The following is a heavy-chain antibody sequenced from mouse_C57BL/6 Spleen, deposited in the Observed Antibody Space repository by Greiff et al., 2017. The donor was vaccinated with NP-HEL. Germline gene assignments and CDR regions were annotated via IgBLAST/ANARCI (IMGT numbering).Heavy chain of an antibody. CDR2: INPNNGGT. J-gene: IGHJ3*01. CDR1: GYTFTDYY. Sequence: EVQLQQSGPELVKPGASVKISCKASGYTFTDYYMNWVKQSHGKSLEWIGDINPNNGGTSYNQKFKGKATLTVDKSSSTAYMELRSLTSEDSAVYYCARIWDEFAYWGQGTLVTVSA. V-gene: IGHV1-26*01. CDR3: ARIWDEFAY. D-gene: IGHD4-1*01.